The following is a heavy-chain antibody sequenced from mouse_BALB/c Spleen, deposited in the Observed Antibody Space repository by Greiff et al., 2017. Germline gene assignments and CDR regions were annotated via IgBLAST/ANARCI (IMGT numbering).Heavy chain of an antibody. J-gene: IGHJ4*01. V-gene: IGHV1S16*01. Sequence: QVQLQQPGAELVKPGASVKLSCKASGYTFTSYYMYWVKQRPGQGLEWIGGINPSNGGTNFNEKFKSKATLTVDKSSSTAYMQLSSLTSEDSAVYYCTAYYGNPYYYAMDYWGQGTSVTGSS. D-gene: IGHD2-10*01. CDR2: INPSNGGT. CDR3: TAYYGNPYYYAMDY. CDR1: GYTFTSYY.